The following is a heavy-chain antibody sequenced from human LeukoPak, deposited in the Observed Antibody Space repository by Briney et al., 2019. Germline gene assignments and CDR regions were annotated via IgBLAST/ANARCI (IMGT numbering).Heavy chain of an antibody. D-gene: IGHD3-10*01. J-gene: IGHJ4*02. Sequence: ASETLSLTCTVSGGSISSSSYYWGWIRQAPGKGLEWFGSIYYSGSTYYNPSLKSRVTISVDTSRNQFSLKLSSVTAADTAVYYCARHGMVRGVITRIDTIDYWGQGTLVTVSS. V-gene: IGHV4-39*01. CDR1: GGSISSSSYY. CDR2: IYYSGST. CDR3: ARHGMVRGVITRIDTIDY.